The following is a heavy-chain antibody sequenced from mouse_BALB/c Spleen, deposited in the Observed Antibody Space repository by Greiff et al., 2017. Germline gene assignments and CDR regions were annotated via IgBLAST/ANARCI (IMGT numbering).Heavy chain of an antibody. D-gene: IGHD2-1*01. V-gene: IGHV1-4*01. Sequence: QVQLQQSGAELARPGASVKMSCKASGYTFTSYTMHWVKQRPGQGLEWIGYINPSSGYTNYNQKFKDKATLTADKSSSTAYMQLSSLTSEDSAVYYCARVYGNPLYYAMDYWGQGTSVTVSS. J-gene: IGHJ4*01. CDR1: GYTFTSYT. CDR3: ARVYGNPLYYAMDY. CDR2: INPSSGYT.